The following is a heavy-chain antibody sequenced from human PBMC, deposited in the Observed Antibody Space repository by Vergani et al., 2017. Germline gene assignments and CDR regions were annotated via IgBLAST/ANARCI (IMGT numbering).Heavy chain of an antibody. CDR3: ARHTTYTDS. V-gene: IGHV5-51*01. D-gene: IGHD1-1*01. CDR1: EYSFGNYW. J-gene: IGHJ4*02. Sequence: EVALVQSGPEMRKPGESLKISCKGSEYSFGNYWIVWVRQMPGKGLEWMGIIYPADSYTRYSPSFQGQVTISADKSISTAFLQWDSLKASDTALYYCARHTTYTDSWGQGTLVTVSS. CDR2: IYPADSYT.